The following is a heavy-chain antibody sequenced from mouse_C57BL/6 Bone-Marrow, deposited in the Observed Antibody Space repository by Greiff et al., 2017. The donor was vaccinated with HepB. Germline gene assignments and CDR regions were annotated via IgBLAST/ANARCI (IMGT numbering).Heavy chain of an antibody. V-gene: IGHV5-12*01. D-gene: IGHD1-1*01. J-gene: IGHJ2*01. Sequence: DVMLVESGGGLVQPGGSLKLSCAASGFTFSDYYMYWVRQTPEKRLEWVAYISNGGGSTYYPDTVKGRFTISRDNAKNTLYLQMSRLKSEDTAMYYCARLYYYGSSYLDYWGQGTTLTVSS. CDR2: ISNGGGST. CDR3: ARLYYYGSSYLDY. CDR1: GFTFSDYY.